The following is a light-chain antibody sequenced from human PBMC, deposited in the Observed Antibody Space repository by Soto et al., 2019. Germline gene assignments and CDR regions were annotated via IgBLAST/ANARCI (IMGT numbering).Light chain of an antibody. V-gene: IGKV3-11*01. J-gene: IGKJ1*01. Sequence: IVLTQSPATLSLAPGERPTLYSRASQSVSGYLAWYQQKPGQAPRLLIYDASKRATGIPARFSGSGFGTDFTLTISSLEPEDFAVYYCQQRSKWRTFGQGTKVDIK. CDR3: QQRSKWRT. CDR1: QSVSGY. CDR2: DAS.